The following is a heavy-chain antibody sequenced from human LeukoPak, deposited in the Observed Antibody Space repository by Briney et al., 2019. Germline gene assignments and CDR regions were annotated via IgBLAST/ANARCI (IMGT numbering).Heavy chain of an antibody. Sequence: PSETLSLTCTVSGGSISSGGYYWSWIRQHPGKGLEWIGYIYYSGSTYYNPSLKSRVTISVDTSKNQFSLRLSSVTAADTAVYYCARGGGSSGSVFDYWGQGTLVTVSS. CDR3: ARGGGSSGSVFDY. CDR2: IYYSGST. J-gene: IGHJ4*02. D-gene: IGHD3-22*01. CDR1: GGSISSGGYY. V-gene: IGHV4-31*03.